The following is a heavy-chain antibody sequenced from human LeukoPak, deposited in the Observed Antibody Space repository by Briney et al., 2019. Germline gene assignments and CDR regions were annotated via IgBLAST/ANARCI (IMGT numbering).Heavy chain of an antibody. V-gene: IGHV3-48*01. CDR1: GFAFNTYT. CDR2: ISGSSGII. J-gene: IGHJ4*02. D-gene: IGHD3-22*01. Sequence: GGSLRLSCAASGFAFNTYTMNWVRQAPGKGLEWVSYISGSSGIIDYADSVGGRFTISRDNAKNSLYLQMNSLRAEDTAVYYCATPLDYYDSSGYHQGGDWGQGTLVTVSS. CDR3: ATPLDYYDSSGYHQGGD.